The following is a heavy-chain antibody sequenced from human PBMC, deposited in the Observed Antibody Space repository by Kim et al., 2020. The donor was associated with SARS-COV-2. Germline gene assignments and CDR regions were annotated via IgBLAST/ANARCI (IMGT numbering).Heavy chain of an antibody. CDR1: GGSIRSYDW. CDR2: IYHSGST. D-gene: IGHD3-22*01. J-gene: IGHJ1*01. Sequence: SETLSLTCAVSGGSIRSYDWWRLVRPPPGKGLEWIGEIYHSGSTYYEPSVKSRVTISVDKSKNKAYLKLSSVTAADTAGYYCARERVFYDSSGAYF. V-gene: IGHV4-4*02. CDR3: ARERVFYDSSGAYF.